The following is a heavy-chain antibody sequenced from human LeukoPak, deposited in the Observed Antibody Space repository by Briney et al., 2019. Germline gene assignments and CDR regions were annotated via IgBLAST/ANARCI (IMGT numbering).Heavy chain of an antibody. J-gene: IGHJ4*02. V-gene: IGHV4-34*01. CDR3: ARSGYGSGRGRRFLDY. Sequence: SETLSLTCAVYGGSFSGYYWSWIRQPPGKGLEWIGEINHSGSTNYDPSLKSRVTISVDTSKNQFSLKLSSVTAADTAVYYCARSGYGSGRGRRFLDYWGQGTLVTVSS. CDR2: INHSGST. CDR1: GGSFSGYY. D-gene: IGHD3-10*01.